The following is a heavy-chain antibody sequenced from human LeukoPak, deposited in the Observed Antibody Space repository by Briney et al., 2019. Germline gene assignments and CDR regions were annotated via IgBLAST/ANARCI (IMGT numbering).Heavy chain of an antibody. D-gene: IGHD5-18*01. CDR3: VKSGARYTYGLDY. V-gene: IGHV3-30*18. Sequence: PGTSLRLSCAASGFPFTTYGMHWVRQAPLKGLEWLAAISYDGRNQNYADSVKGRFTIFRDNSQNTLYLQMNSLRAEDTALYYCVKSGARYTYGLDYWGQGTLVTVSS. CDR1: GFPFTTYG. CDR2: ISYDGRNQ. J-gene: IGHJ4*02.